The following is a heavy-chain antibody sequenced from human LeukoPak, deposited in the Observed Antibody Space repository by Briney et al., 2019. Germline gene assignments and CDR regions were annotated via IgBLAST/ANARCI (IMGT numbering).Heavy chain of an antibody. V-gene: IGHV3-21*01. J-gene: IGHJ4*02. CDR1: GFAFSSYS. CDR2: ISSSSSYI. D-gene: IGHD6-6*01. CDR3: ARYSSSSFDY. Sequence: SGGSLRLSCAASGFAFSSYSMNWVRQAPGKGLEWVSSISSSSSYIYYADSVKGRFTISRDNAKNSLYLQMNSLRAEDTAVYYCARYSSSSFDYWGQGTLVTVSS.